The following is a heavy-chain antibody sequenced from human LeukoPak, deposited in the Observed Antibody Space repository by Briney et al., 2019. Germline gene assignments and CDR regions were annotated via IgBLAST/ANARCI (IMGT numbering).Heavy chain of an antibody. D-gene: IGHD1-26*01. CDR1: GFTFSSYW. J-gene: IGHJ4*02. V-gene: IGHV3-74*01. Sequence: PGGSLRLSCAASGFTFSSYWMHWVRQAPGKGRVWVSRINTDGSRTSYADSVKGRFTISRDNAKNTLYLQMNSLRAEDTAVYYCARGGSYYFDYWGQGTLVTVSS. CDR2: INTDGSRT. CDR3: ARGGSYYFDY.